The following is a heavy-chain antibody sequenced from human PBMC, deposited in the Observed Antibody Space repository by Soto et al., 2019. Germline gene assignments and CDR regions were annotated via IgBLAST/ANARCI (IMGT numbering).Heavy chain of an antibody. D-gene: IGHD3-22*01. V-gene: IGHV4-34*01. CDR2: INHSGNT. CDR1: GGSFSGYY. CDR3: ARHNYDGGGYYYDYYGMDV. J-gene: IGHJ6*02. Sequence: SETLSLTCAVYGGSFSGYYWSWIRQPPGKGLEWIGEINHSGNTNYNPSLKSRVTISVDTSKNQFSLKLSSVTAADTAVYYCARHNYDGGGYYYDYYGMDVWGQGTTVNVSS.